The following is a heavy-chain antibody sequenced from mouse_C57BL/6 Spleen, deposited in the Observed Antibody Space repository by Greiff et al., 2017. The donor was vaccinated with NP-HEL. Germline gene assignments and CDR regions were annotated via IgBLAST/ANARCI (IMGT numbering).Heavy chain of an antibody. D-gene: IGHD1-1*01. CDR1: GFTFSSYT. CDR3: ARPPITTVVARYLDV. J-gene: IGHJ1*03. V-gene: IGHV5-9*01. CDR2: ISGGGGNT. Sequence: EVKLVESGGGLVKPGGSLKLSCAASGFTFSSYTMSWVRQTPEKRLEWVATISGGGGNTYYPDSVKGRVTISRDNAKNTLYLQISSLTSEDTALYYCARPPITTVVARYLDVWGTGTTVTVSS.